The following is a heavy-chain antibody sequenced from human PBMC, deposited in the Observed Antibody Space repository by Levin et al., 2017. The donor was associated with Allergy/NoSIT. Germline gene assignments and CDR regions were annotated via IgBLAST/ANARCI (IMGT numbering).Heavy chain of an antibody. V-gene: IGHV3-23*01. CDR2: ISGLGATS. CDR3: ARGRPLDV. J-gene: IGHJ6*02. D-gene: IGHD6-25*01. Sequence: GGSLRLSCAASGITFFSYDMNWVRQAPGKGLEWVSRISGLGATSKYADSVKGRFTISRDNSQNTLYLQINSVRVEDTAVYYCARGRPLDVWGQGTTVTVSS. CDR1: GITFFSYD.